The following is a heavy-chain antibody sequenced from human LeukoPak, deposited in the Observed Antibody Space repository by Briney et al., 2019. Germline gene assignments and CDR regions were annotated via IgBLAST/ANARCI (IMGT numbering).Heavy chain of an antibody. V-gene: IGHV1-46*01. CDR2: INPSGDST. Sequence: GASVKVSCKASGYTFTSYYMHWVRQAPGQGLEWMGIINPSGDSTSYAQKFQGRVTMTRDTSTSTVYMELSSLRSEDTAVYYCGYGSGSYYGMDVWGQGTTVTVSS. CDR3: GYGSGSYYGMDV. J-gene: IGHJ6*02. CDR1: GYTFTSYY. D-gene: IGHD3-10*01.